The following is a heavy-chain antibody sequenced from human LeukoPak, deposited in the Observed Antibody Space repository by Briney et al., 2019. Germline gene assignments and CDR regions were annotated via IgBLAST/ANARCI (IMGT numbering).Heavy chain of an antibody. CDR2: IYYSGST. J-gene: IGHJ3*02. D-gene: IGHD2-2*01. CDR1: GGSISSYY. CDR3: ARGLIVVVPAAIYLGAFDI. Sequence: SETLSLTCTVSGGSISSYYWSWIRQPPGKGLEWIGYIYYSGSTNYNPSLKSRVTISVDTSKNQFSLKLSSVTAADTAVYYCARGLIVVVPAAIYLGAFDIWGQGTMVTVSS. V-gene: IGHV4-59*01.